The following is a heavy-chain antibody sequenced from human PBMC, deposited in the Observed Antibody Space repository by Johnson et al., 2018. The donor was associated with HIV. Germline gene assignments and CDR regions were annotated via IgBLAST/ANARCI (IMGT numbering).Heavy chain of an antibody. CDR1: GFTFSSYW. CDR2: IGYDGNDK. D-gene: IGHD6-13*01. Sequence: QMLLVESGGGVIRPGGSLRLSCAASGFTFSSYWMHWVRQAPGKGLEWVAAIGYDGNDKDYADSVKGRFTISRDNSRNSLYLQMNSLRAEDTAVYYCARDDTGYSSSFDAFDVWGQGTMVTVSS. V-gene: IGHV3-33*08. CDR3: ARDDTGYSSSFDAFDV. J-gene: IGHJ3*01.